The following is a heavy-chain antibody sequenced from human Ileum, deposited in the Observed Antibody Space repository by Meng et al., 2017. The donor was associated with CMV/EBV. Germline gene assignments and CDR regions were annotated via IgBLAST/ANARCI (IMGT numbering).Heavy chain of an antibody. V-gene: IGHV1-8*01. Sequence: ASVTLSCKASGYTFTSSDINWVRQATGQGLEWMGWMHPNIGNTGYAQKFQGRVTMTRNPSISTAYMELSNLRSEDTAVYYCARGDTNYYDSSGYTSYYYYGMDVWGQGTTVTVSS. CDR3: ARGDTNYYDSSGYTSYYYYGMDV. CDR1: GYTFTSSD. CDR2: MHPNIGNT. J-gene: IGHJ6*02. D-gene: IGHD3-22*01.